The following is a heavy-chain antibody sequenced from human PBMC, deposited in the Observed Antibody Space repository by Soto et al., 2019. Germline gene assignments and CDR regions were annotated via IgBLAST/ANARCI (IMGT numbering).Heavy chain of an antibody. CDR1: GGSISSSNW. V-gene: IGHV4-4*02. CDR2: IYHSGST. D-gene: IGHD2-2*01. J-gene: IGHJ6*02. Sequence: KTSETLSLTCAVSGGSISSSNWWSWVRQPPGKGLEWIGEIYHSGSTNYNPSLKSRVTISVDKSKNQFSLKLSSVTAADTAVYYCARYCTSCWGYYYGMDVWGQGTTVTVSS. CDR3: ARYCTSCWGYYYGMDV.